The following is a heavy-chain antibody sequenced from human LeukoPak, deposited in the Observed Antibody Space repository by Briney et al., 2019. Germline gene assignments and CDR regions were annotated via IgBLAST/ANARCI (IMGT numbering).Heavy chain of an antibody. Sequence: PGRSLRLSCAASGFTFSTYGMHWVRQAPGKGLEWVAVISYDGSNKYYADSVKGRFTISRDNSKNTLYLQMNGLRAEDTAVYYCARGFRGPNFDYWGQGTLVTVSS. CDR2: ISYDGSNK. V-gene: IGHV3-30*03. J-gene: IGHJ4*02. D-gene: IGHD3-10*01. CDR3: ARGFRGPNFDY. CDR1: GFTFSTYG.